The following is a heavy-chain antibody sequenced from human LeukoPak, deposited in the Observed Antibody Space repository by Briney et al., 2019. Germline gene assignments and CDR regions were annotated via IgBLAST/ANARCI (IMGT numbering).Heavy chain of an antibody. V-gene: IGHV3-7*01. D-gene: IGHD2/OR15-2a*01. CDR2: INQDGSEK. CDR3: ARGEFGDYYYFYMDV. Sequence: GGSLRLSCAASRFTFSNYWMSWVRQAPGKGLEWVANINQDGSEKYYVDSVKGRFTISRDNAQNSLYLQMNSLRAEDTATYYCARGEFGDYYYFYMDVWGKGTTVTVSS. CDR1: RFTFSNYW. J-gene: IGHJ6*03.